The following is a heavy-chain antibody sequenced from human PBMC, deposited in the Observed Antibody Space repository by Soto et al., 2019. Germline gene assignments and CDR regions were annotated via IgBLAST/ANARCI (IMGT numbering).Heavy chain of an antibody. V-gene: IGHV6-1*01. D-gene: IGHD6-6*01. CDR2: TYYRSIWQT. CDR3: ARLVGNSWLDH. J-gene: IGHJ5*02. Sequence: EWLGRTYYRSIWQTEYAVSVKGRMTINPDASKNQFSRQLNSVTPEDTAMYYCARLVGNSWLDHWGQGTLVTVSA.